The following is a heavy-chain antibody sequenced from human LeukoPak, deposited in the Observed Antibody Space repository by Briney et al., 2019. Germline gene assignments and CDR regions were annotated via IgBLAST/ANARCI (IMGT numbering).Heavy chain of an antibody. D-gene: IGHD2-15*01. CDR3: TTVSVVVVSTTGGTF. CDR2: IKSKTDGGTT. CDR1: GFTFGDYA. Sequence: PGRSLRLSCSASGFTFGDYAMSWFRQAPGKGLEWVGRIKSKTDGGTTDYAAPVKGRFTISRDDSKNTRYLQMNSLKTEDTGVYYCTTVSVVVVSTTGGTFWGQGTLVTVSS. J-gene: IGHJ4*02. V-gene: IGHV3-15*01.